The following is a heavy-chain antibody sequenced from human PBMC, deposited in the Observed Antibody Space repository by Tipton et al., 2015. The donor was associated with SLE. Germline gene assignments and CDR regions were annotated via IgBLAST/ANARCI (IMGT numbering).Heavy chain of an antibody. V-gene: IGHV4-31*03. CDR1: GDSISSGGYF. J-gene: IGHJ4*02. Sequence: TLSLTCTVSGDSISSGGYFWSWIRQYPGKGLEWIGYISYSGSTNYNSSLKSRLTISVDTSKNQFSLKLTSVSDADTAVYYCARDEYRYDTTGYHLLGHFDFWGQGTLVTVSS. CDR3: ARDEYRYDTTGYHLLGHFDF. CDR2: ISYSGST. D-gene: IGHD3-22*01.